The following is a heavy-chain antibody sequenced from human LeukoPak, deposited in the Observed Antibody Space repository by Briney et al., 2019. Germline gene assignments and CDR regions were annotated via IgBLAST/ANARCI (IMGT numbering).Heavy chain of an antibody. V-gene: IGHV3-23*01. CDR1: GFTFSSYA. D-gene: IGHD3-16*02. Sequence: GGSLRLSCAASGFTFSSYAMSWVRQAPGKGLEWVSAISGSGGSTYYADSVKGRFTISRDNSKNTLYLQMNSLRAEDTAVYYCAKVYPGALSLGELSISFDYWGQGTLVTVSS. CDR2: ISGSGGST. CDR3: AKVYPGALSLGELSISFDY. J-gene: IGHJ4*02.